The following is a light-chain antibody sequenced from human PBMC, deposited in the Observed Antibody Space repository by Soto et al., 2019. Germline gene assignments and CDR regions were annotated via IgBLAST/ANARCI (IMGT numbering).Light chain of an antibody. CDR2: AAS. J-gene: IGKJ5*01. CDR1: QSISNH. CDR3: QQYNGWRPP. V-gene: IGKV1-39*01. Sequence: DIQMTQSPSSLSASVEDRVIITCRASQSISNHLNSYQQKPGKAPKLLIFAASSLQSGVPSRFSGSRSGPDFTLTISSLQPEDFAVYYCQQYNGWRPPFGQGTRLEIK.